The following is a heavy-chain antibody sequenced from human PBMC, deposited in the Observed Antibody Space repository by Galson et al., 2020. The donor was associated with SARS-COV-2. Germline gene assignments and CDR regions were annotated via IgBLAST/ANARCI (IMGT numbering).Heavy chain of an antibody. CDR1: GFTFSTDW. V-gene: IGHV3-74*01. D-gene: IGHD3-10*01. J-gene: IGHJ6*03. CDR3: ARESAVQGGYYMDV. CDR2: IHRDGSTT. Sequence: GGSLRLSCAASGFTFSTDWMHWVRQAPGKGLVWVSRIHRDGSTTTYADSVQGRFTISRDNAKNTLYLQMSSLRAEDAAVYYCARESAVQGGYYMDVWGKGTTVTVSS.